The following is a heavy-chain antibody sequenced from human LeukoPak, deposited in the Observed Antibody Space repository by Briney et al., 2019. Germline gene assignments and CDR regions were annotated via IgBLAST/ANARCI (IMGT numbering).Heavy chain of an antibody. D-gene: IGHD6-19*01. Sequence: SQTLSLTCAVSGGSISSGGYSWSWIRQPPGKGLEWIGYIYHSGSTYYNPSLKSRVTISVDRSKNQFSLKLSSVTAADTAVYYCASGGSSGRSGDFDYWGQGTLVTVSS. J-gene: IGHJ4*02. CDR1: GGSISSGGYS. CDR3: ASGGSSGRSGDFDY. CDR2: IYHSGST. V-gene: IGHV4-30-2*01.